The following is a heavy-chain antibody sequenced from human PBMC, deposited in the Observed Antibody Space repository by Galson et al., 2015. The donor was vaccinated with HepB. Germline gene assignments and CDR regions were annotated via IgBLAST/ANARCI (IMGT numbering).Heavy chain of an antibody. V-gene: IGHV3-9*01. CDR2: ISWNSASI. CDR1: GFNFNYYG. CDR3: AKDIGRYYDFWSGYGLTYDFGLDV. Sequence: SLRLSCAASGFNFNYYGLHWVRQAPGKGLEWVSGISWNSASIGYADSVKGRFTTSRDNAKNSLYLQMNSLRAEDTALYYCAKDIGRYYDFWSGYGLTYDFGLDVWGQGTTVTVSS. J-gene: IGHJ6*02. D-gene: IGHD3-3*01.